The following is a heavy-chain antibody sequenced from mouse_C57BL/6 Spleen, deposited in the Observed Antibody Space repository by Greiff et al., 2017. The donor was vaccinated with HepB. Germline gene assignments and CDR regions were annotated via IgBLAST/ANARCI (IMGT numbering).Heavy chain of an antibody. CDR1: GYTFTDYY. Sequence: VQLQQSGPELVKPGASVKISCKASGYTFTDYYMNWVKQSHGKSLEWIGDINPNNGGTSYNQKFKGKATLTVDKSSSTAYMELRSLTSEDSAVYYCARGGIITTVVEDFDYWGQGTTLTVSS. CDR3: ARGGIITTVVEDFDY. V-gene: IGHV1-26*01. D-gene: IGHD1-1*01. CDR2: INPNNGGT. J-gene: IGHJ2*01.